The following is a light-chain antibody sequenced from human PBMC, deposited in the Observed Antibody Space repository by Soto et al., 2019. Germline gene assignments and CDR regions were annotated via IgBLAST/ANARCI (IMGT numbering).Light chain of an antibody. CDR1: QGISSY. CDR3: QQLNSDPLT. V-gene: IGKV1-9*01. J-gene: IGKJ4*01. Sequence: DIQLTQSPSFLSASVGDRDTITCRANQGISSYLAWYQQKPGKAPKLLIYAASTLQSGVPSRFSGSGSGTEFTLTISSLQPEDFATYYCQQLNSDPLTFGGGTKVDIK. CDR2: AAS.